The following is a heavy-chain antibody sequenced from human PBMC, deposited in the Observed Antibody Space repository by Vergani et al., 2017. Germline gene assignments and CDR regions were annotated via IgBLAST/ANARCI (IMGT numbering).Heavy chain of an antibody. D-gene: IGHD6-13*01. CDR1: GFTFDDYA. CDR2: IKQDGSEK. V-gene: IGHV3-7*01. Sequence: EVQLVESGGGLVQPGRSLRLSCAASGFTFDDYAMHWVRQAPGKGLEWVANIKQDGSEKYYVDSVKGRFTISRDNAKNSLYLQMNSLRAEDTAVYYCARGRIAAAGTVRYFDYWGQGTLVTVSS. CDR3: ARGRIAAAGTVRYFDY. J-gene: IGHJ4*02.